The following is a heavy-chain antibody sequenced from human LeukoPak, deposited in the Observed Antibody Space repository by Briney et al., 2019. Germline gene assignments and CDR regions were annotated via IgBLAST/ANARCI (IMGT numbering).Heavy chain of an antibody. CDR2: ISYDGSNI. CDR3: ARAPQWLGRVIDY. V-gene: IGHV3-30*03. CDR1: AFTFSIYG. Sequence: PGGSLRLSCAASAFTFSIYGMHWVRQAPGKGLEWVAVISYDGSNIYYADSVKGRFTISRDNSKSTLYLQMNSLGAEDTAVYYCARAPQWLGRVIDYWGQGTLVTVSS. D-gene: IGHD6-19*01. J-gene: IGHJ4*02.